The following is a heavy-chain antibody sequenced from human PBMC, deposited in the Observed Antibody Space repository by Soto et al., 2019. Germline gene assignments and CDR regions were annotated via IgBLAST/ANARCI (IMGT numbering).Heavy chain of an antibody. J-gene: IGHJ4*02. CDR3: ARDGEFLEWLFSYSFDY. Sequence: GGSLRLSCAASGFTFSSYGMHWVRQAPGKGLEWVAVISYDGSNKYYADSVKGRFTISRDNSKNTLYLQMNSLRAEDTAVYYCARDGEFLEWLFSYSFDYWGQGTLVTVSS. CDR2: ISYDGSNK. D-gene: IGHD3-3*01. CDR1: GFTFSSYG. V-gene: IGHV3-30*03.